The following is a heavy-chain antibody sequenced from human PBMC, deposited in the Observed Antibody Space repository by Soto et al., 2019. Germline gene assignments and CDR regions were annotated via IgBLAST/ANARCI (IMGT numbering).Heavy chain of an antibody. J-gene: IGHJ4*02. Sequence: QVQLVESGGGVVQPGRSLRLSCAASGFTFSSFVLHWVRQAPGKGLEWVAAISYDGYNKYHADSVKGRFTISRDNSKNTVYLQMNSQRAEDTAVYYCAKDREGQWLDIEYWGQGTLVPVSS. D-gene: IGHD6-19*01. CDR2: ISYDGYNK. V-gene: IGHV3-30*18. CDR1: GFTFSSFV. CDR3: AKDREGQWLDIEY.